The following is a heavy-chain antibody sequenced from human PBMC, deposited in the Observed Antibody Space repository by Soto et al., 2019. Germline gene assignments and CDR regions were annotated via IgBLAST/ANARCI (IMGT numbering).Heavy chain of an antibody. CDR2: ISAYNGTT. Sequence: ASVKVSCKASGYIFNNFGISWMRQVPGQGLEWMGWISAYNGTTNYAQKFQGRVTLTTDTSTSTAYMELRSLRYDDTAVYYCARASGGGVGTTSYWGQGTLVTVSS. D-gene: IGHD1-26*01. CDR1: GYIFNNFG. V-gene: IGHV1-18*01. J-gene: IGHJ4*02. CDR3: ARASGGGVGTTSY.